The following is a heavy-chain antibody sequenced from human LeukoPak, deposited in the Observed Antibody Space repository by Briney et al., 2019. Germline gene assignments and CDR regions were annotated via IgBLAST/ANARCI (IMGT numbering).Heavy chain of an antibody. CDR2: IKQDGSEK. CDR3: ARATADFLTYYYDY. Sequence: GGSLRLSCAASGFTFSSYWMSWVRQAPGKGLEWVANIKQDGSEKYYVDSVKGRFTISRDNAKNSLYLQMNSLRAEDTAVYYCARATADFLTYYYDYWGQGTLVTVSS. D-gene: IGHD2/OR15-2a*01. J-gene: IGHJ4*02. V-gene: IGHV3-7*01. CDR1: GFTFSSYW.